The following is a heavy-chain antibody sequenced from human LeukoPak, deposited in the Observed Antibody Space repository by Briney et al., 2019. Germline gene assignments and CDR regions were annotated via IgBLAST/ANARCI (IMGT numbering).Heavy chain of an antibody. D-gene: IGHD3-22*01. CDR2: ISYDGSNK. CDR3: AKAYYYDTHRGAFDI. CDR1: GFTFSSYG. V-gene: IGHV3-30*18. Sequence: GESLKISCAASGFTFSSYGMHWVRQAPGKGLEWVAVISYDGSNKYYADSVKGRFTISRDNSKNTLYLQMNSLRAEDTAVYYCAKAYYYDTHRGAFDIWGQGTMVTVPS. J-gene: IGHJ3*02.